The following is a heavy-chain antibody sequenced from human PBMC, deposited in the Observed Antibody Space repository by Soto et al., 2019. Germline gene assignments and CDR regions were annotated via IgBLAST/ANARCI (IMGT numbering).Heavy chain of an antibody. V-gene: IGHV1-3*01. J-gene: IGHJ4*02. Sequence: ASVKVSCKASGYTFTSYAMHWVRQAPGQRLEWMGWINAGNGNTKYSQKFQGRVTITRDTSASTAYMELSSLRSEDTAVYYCARGLLLEWLLYLLDYWGQGTLVTVSS. D-gene: IGHD3-3*01. CDR1: GYTFTSYA. CDR3: ARGLLLEWLLYLLDY. CDR2: INAGNGNT.